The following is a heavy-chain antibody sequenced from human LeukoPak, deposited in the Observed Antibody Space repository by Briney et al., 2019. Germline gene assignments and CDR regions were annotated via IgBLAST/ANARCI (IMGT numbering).Heavy chain of an antibody. Sequence: GGSLRLSCTASGFPFIEYSMNWVRQAPGKGLEWISYIGIDSGNTKYADSVRGRFTISADKAKNALYLQMNSLRVEDTAVYYCARDHNYAFDNWGQGTLVTVSS. D-gene: IGHD1-1*01. CDR3: ARDHNYAFDN. V-gene: IGHV3-48*01. CDR1: GFPFIEYS. J-gene: IGHJ4*02. CDR2: IGIDSGNT.